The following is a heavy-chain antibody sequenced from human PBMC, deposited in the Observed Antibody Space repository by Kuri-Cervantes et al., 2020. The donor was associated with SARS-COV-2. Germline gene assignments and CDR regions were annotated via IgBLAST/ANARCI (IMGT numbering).Heavy chain of an antibody. V-gene: IGHV4-4*02. CDR3: ARKVGGGDLYYYGMDV. D-gene: IGHD4-17*01. CDR2: IYHSGST. CDR1: GGSISSSNW. Sequence: GSLRPSCAVSGGSISSSNWWSWGRQPPGKGLEWIGEIYHSGSTNYNPSLKSRVTISVDKSKNQFSLKLSSVTAADTAVYYCARKVGGGDLYYYGMDVWGQGTTVTVSS. J-gene: IGHJ6*02.